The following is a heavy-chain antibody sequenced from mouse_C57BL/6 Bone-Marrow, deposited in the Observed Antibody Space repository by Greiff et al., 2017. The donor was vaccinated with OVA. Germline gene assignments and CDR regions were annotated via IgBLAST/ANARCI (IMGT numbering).Heavy chain of an antibody. Sequence: EVKVVESGAELVRPGASVKLSCTASGFNIKDDYMHWVKQRPEQGLEWIGWIDPENGDTEYASKFQGKATITADTSSNTAYLQLSSLTSEDTAVYYCTLTGSDYWGQGTTLTVSS. CDR2: IDPENGDT. CDR1: GFNIKDDY. J-gene: IGHJ2*01. V-gene: IGHV14-4*01. D-gene: IGHD4-1*01. CDR3: TLTGSDY.